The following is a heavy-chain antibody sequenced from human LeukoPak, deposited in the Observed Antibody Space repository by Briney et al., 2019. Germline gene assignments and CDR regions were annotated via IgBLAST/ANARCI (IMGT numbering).Heavy chain of an antibody. J-gene: IGHJ4*02. V-gene: IGHV4-34*01. CDR2: INHSGST. CDR1: GGSFSGYY. Sequence: SETVSLTCAVYGGSFSGYYWSWIRQPPGKGLEWIGEINHSGSTNYNPTLKSRVTISVDTSKNQFSLKLSSVTAADTAVYYCARGRVALGFDYWGQGTLVTVSS. CDR3: ARGRVALGFDY. D-gene: IGHD3-16*01.